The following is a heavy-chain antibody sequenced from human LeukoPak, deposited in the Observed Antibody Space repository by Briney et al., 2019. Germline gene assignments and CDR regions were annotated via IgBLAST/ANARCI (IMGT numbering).Heavy chain of an antibody. CDR1: GFTFDDYA. CDR3: AKVRLRLGELSLYLDY. CDR2: ISWNSGSI. J-gene: IGHJ4*02. Sequence: GGSLRLSCAASGFTFDDYAMLWVRQAPGKGLEWVSGISWNSGSIGYADSVKGRFTISRDNAKNSLYLQMNSLRAEDTALHYCAKVRLRLGELSLYLDYWGQGTLVTVSS. V-gene: IGHV3-9*01. D-gene: IGHD3-16*02.